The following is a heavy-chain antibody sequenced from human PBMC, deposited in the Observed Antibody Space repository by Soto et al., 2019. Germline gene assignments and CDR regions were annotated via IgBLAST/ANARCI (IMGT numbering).Heavy chain of an antibody. V-gene: IGHV3-23*01. CDR3: AKVPRHALVAVAGTGFDY. CDR2: ISGSGGST. D-gene: IGHD6-19*01. J-gene: IGHJ4*02. Sequence: GGSLRLSCAASGFTFSSYAMSWVRQAPGKGLEWVSAISGSGGSTYYADSVKGRFTISRDNSKNTLYLQMNSLRAEDTAVYYCAKVPRHALVAVAGTGFDYWGQGTLVTVSS. CDR1: GFTFSSYA.